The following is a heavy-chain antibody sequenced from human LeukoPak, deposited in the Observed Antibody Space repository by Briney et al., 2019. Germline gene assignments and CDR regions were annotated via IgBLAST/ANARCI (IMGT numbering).Heavy chain of an antibody. J-gene: IGHJ3*02. CDR2: ISGSGDHT. Sequence: GGSLRLSCASGFTLSGYNMSWVRHSPEKGLEWVAGISGSGDHTYYGDSVKGRFIISRDNSRNTVYLQLNSLTAEDTALYYCVKPPEWLRLRADAFDTWGQGTRVTVSS. CDR1: GFTLSGYN. V-gene: IGHV3-23*01. D-gene: IGHD5-12*01. CDR3: VKPPEWLRLRADAFDT.